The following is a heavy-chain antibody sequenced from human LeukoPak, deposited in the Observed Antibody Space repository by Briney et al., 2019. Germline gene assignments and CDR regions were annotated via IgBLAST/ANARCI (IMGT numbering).Heavy chain of an antibody. CDR3: ITPLPYSAQ. V-gene: IGHV3-15*07. J-gene: IGHJ4*02. Sequence: GGSLRLSCAASGFTFSNAYMNWVRQAPGKGLEWVGRIKPKTDGETTECAAPVKDRFSISRDDSKSMMYLQMNSLKTEDTAVYYCITPLPYSAQGGQGTLVTVSS. CDR2: IKPKTDGETT. D-gene: IGHD2-21*01. CDR1: GFTFSNAY.